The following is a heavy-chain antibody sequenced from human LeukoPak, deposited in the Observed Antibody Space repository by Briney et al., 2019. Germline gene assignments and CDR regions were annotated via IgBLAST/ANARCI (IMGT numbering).Heavy chain of an antibody. CDR3: AKDPSRPAYYYYGMDV. V-gene: IGHV3-23*01. CDR1: GFTFSSYA. CDR2: ISGSGGST. J-gene: IGHJ6*02. Sequence: PGGSLRLSCAASGFTFSSYAMSWVRQAPGKGLEWVSGISGSGGSTYYADSVKGRFTISRDNSKNTLYLQMNSLSAEDTAVYYCAKDPSRPAYYYYGMDVWGQGTTVTVSS.